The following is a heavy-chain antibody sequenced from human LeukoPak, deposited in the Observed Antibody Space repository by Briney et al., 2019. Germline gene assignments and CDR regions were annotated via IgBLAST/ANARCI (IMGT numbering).Heavy chain of an antibody. CDR2: IYPSGST. D-gene: IGHD3-10*01. CDR3: ARESRDTMVRGVIPSSWYYFDY. Sequence: SQTLSLTCAVSGGSISSAGYSWSWIRQPPGKGLEWIGYIYPSGSTYYNPSLKSRVTMSVDRSKNQFSLKLSSVTAADSAVYYCARESRDTMVRGVIPSSWYYFDYWGQGTLVTVSS. J-gene: IGHJ4*02. CDR1: GGSISSAGYS. V-gene: IGHV4-30-2*01.